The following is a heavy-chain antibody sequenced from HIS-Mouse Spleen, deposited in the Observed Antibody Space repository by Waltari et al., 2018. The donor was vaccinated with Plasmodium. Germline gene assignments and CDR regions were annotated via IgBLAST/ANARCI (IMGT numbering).Heavy chain of an antibody. D-gene: IGHD6-6*01. Sequence: QVQLQESGPGLVKPSETLSLTCTVSGGSISSYSWSWIRQPPGTGLEWIGYIYYSGSTNYNPSLKSRVTISVDTSKNQFSLKLSSVTAADTAVYYCARGAMGSYSSSFDYWGQGTLVTVSS. CDR2: IYYSGST. CDR3: ARGAMGSYSSSFDY. J-gene: IGHJ4*02. CDR1: GGSISSYS. V-gene: IGHV4-59*01.